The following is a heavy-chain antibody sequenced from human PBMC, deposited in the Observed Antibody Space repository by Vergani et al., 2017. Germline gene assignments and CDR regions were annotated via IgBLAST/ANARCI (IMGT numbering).Heavy chain of an antibody. V-gene: IGHV4-31*01. Sequence: QVQLQESGPGVVKPSQTLSFTFAVSGGPISSGYHCWTWTGHRPGKGLEWIGYIFYSGTTYDNPSLRSLLTISVDTSQNQFSLKLRSVTAADTAVYYCARVDTQVPATSHFYYMDVWGKGTTVVVSS. CDR2: IFYSGTT. CDR3: ARVDTQVPATSHFYYMDV. CDR1: GGPISSGYHC. D-gene: IGHD6-25*01. J-gene: IGHJ6*03.